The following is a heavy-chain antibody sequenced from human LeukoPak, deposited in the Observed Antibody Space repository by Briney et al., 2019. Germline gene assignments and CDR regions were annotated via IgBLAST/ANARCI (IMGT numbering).Heavy chain of an antibody. CDR2: IRSKAYGGTT. D-gene: IGHD2-8*01. CDR3: TRDSDCTNGVCRHDAFDI. CDR1: GFTFGDYA. V-gene: IGHV3-49*03. J-gene: IGHJ3*02. Sequence: GGSLRLSCTASGFTFGDYAMSWFRQAPGKGLEWVGFIRSKAYGGTTEYAASVKGRFTISRDDSKSIAYLQINSLKTEDTAVYYCTRDSDCTNGVCRHDAFDIWGQGTMVTVSS.